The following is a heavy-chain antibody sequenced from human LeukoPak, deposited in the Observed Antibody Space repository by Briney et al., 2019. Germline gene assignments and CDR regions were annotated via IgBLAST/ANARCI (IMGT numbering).Heavy chain of an antibody. CDR1: GFTFSSYG. CDR3: AKDLAVPAARGYYYYGMDV. Sequence: GGSLRLSCAASGFTFSSYGMPWVRQAPGKGLEWVAVISYDGSNKYYADSVKGRFTISRDNSKNTLYLQMNSLRAEDTAVYYCAKDLAVPAARGYYYYGMDVWGQGTTVTVSS. V-gene: IGHV3-30*18. CDR2: ISYDGSNK. J-gene: IGHJ6*02. D-gene: IGHD2-2*01.